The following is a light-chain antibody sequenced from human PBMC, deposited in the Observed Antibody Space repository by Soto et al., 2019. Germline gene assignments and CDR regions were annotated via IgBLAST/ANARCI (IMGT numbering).Light chain of an antibody. J-gene: IGLJ1*01. CDR3: QVWDSSSDPFYV. CDR2: DDS. CDR1: NIGSKS. V-gene: IGLV3-21*02. Sequence: SSELTQPPSVSGAPGQTARITWGGNNIGSKSVHWYQQKPGQAPVLVVYDDSDRPSGIPERFSGSNSGNKATLTISRVEAGDEADYYCQVWDSSSDPFYVFGTGTKLTVL.